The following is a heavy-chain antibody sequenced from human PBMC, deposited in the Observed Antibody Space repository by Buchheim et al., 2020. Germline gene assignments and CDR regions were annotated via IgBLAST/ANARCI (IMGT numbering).Heavy chain of an antibody. V-gene: IGHV3-48*02. CDR3: ARWGRTGTTPNYYYGMDV. CDR2: ITSSSSSTM. D-gene: IGHD1-7*01. CDR1: GFTFSTYA. Sequence: EVQLLESGGGLVQPGGSLRLSCAASGFTFSTYAMSWVRQAPGKGLEWVSHITSSSSSTMYYADSVKGRFTISRDNAKNSIYLQMNSLRDEDTAVYYCARWGRTGTTPNYYYGMDVWGQGTT. J-gene: IGHJ6*02.